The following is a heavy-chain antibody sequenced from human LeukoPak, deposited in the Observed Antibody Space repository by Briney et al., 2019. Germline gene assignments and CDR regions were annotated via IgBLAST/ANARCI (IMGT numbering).Heavy chain of an antibody. CDR1: GFTFSSYW. Sequence: VGSLRLSCAASGFTFSSYWMSWVRQAPGKGLEWVANIKQDGSEKYYVDSAKGRFTISRDNAKNSLYLQMNSLRTDDTAVYYCAREHVWELPFDYWGQGTLVTVSS. CDR2: IKQDGSEK. J-gene: IGHJ4*02. V-gene: IGHV3-7*01. D-gene: IGHD1-7*01. CDR3: AREHVWELPFDY.